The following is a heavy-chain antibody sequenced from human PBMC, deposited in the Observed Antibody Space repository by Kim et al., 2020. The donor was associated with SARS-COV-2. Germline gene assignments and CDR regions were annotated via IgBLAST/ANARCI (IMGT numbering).Heavy chain of an antibody. CDR1: GFTFSSYA. V-gene: IGHV3-30-3*01. CDR3: ARDHQLWSRYYYYGMDV. J-gene: IGHJ6*02. D-gene: IGHD5-18*01. CDR2: ISYDGSNK. Sequence: GGSLRLSCAASGFTFSSYAMHWVRQAPGKGLEWVAVISYDGSNKYYADSVKGRFTISRDNSKNTLYLQMNSLRAEDTAVYYCARDHQLWSRYYYYGMDVWGPGTTVTVSS.